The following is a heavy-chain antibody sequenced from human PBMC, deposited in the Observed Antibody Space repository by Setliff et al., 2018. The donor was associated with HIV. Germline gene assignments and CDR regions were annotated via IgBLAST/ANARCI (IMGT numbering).Heavy chain of an antibody. D-gene: IGHD6-13*01. V-gene: IGHV1-8*03. CDR3: AKTIAAAATLPFDF. CDR2: MNPNTGNT. CDR1: GYTFTSYD. Sequence: ASVKVSCKASGYTFTSYDINWVRQATGQGLEWMGWMNPNTGNTGYAQKFQGRVSITRSTSIDTAYMELSTLRSEDTAVYYCAKTIAAAATLPFDFWGQGTLVTVS. J-gene: IGHJ4*02.